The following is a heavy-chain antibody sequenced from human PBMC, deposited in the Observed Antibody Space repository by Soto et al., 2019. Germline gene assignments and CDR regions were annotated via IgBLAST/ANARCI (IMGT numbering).Heavy chain of an antibody. CDR3: ARDSWFFGVVLDS. V-gene: IGHV3-7*03. CDR1: GFTFSNYW. D-gene: IGHD3-3*01. CDR2: IKQDGSEK. J-gene: IGHJ4*02. Sequence: PGGSLRLSCAASGFTFSNYWMSWVRQAPGKGLEWVANIKQDGSEKYYMDSVKGRFSISRDNAKNSLYLQMNSLSAEDTAVYYCARDSWFFGVVLDSWGQGTLFTVSS.